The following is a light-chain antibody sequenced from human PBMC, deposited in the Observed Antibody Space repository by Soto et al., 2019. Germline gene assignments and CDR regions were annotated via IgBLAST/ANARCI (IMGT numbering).Light chain of an antibody. V-gene: IGLV1-47*02. CDR2: NNN. J-gene: IGLJ2*01. CDR1: SSNIGSNY. CDR3: ATGDTSLSGVV. Sequence: QSVPTQPPSASGTPGQRVTISCSGSSSNIGSNYVFWYQHLPGAAPRLLIYNNNLRPSGVPDRFSGSKSGTSASLAISGLRSDDEADYYCATGDTSLSGVVFGGGTQLTVL.